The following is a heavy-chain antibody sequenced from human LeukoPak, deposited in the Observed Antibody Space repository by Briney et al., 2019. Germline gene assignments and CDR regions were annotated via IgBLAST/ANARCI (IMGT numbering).Heavy chain of an antibody. CDR1: GYTFPGY. V-gene: IGHV1-2*02. J-gene: IGHJ4*02. Sequence: ASVKVSSKASGYTFPGYMHWVRQAPGQGLESMGWINPNSGATNYAQKFQGRVTMTRDTSINTAYMELTRLRSDDTAVYYCARGPYSSAWYRGDYWGQGTLVTVSS. CDR3: ARGPYSSAWYRGDY. CDR2: INPNSGAT. D-gene: IGHD6-19*01.